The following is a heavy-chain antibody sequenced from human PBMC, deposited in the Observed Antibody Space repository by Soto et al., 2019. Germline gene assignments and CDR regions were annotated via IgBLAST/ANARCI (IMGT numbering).Heavy chain of an antibody. CDR1: GFTFSSYE. CDR3: ARDGRGLYDYAWGSYRYFRPFDY. CDR2: ISSSGSTI. D-gene: IGHD3-16*02. Sequence: GGSLRLSCAASGFTFSSYEMNWVRQAPGKGLEWVSYISSSGSTIYYADSVKGRFTISRDNAKNSLYLQMNSLRAEDTAVYYCARDGRGLYDYAWGSYRYFRPFDYWGQGTLVTVSS. V-gene: IGHV3-48*03. J-gene: IGHJ4*02.